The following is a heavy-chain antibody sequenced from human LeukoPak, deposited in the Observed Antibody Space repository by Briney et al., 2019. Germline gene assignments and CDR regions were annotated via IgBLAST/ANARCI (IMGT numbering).Heavy chain of an antibody. CDR3: VREVHYTWVSHRFYMDV. CDR2: IYYTGST. J-gene: IGHJ6*03. Sequence: PSETLSLTCTVSGGSISSYYWSGIRQPPGKGLEWLGYIYYTGSTSYNPSLKSRVTISVDTSENQFSLKLTSVTAADTAVYYCVREVHYTWVSHRFYMDVWGKGTTVTVSS. CDR1: GGSISSYY. V-gene: IGHV4-59*01. D-gene: IGHD3-3*01.